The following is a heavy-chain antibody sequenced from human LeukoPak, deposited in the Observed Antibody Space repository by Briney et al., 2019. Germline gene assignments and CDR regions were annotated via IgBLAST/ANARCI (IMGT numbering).Heavy chain of an antibody. CDR3: ARHGDFWSGYVGGAY. Sequence: ASVKVSCKVSGYTLTELSMHWVRQAPGQGLEWMGWISAYNGNTNYAQKLQGRVTMTTDTSTSTAYMELRSLRSDDTAVYYCARHGDFWSGYVGGAYWGQGTLVTVSS. J-gene: IGHJ4*02. D-gene: IGHD3-3*01. CDR1: GYTLTELS. CDR2: ISAYNGNT. V-gene: IGHV1-18*01.